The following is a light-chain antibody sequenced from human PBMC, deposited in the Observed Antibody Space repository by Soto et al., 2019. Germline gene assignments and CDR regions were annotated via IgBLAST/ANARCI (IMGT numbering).Light chain of an antibody. CDR2: KAS. J-gene: IGKJ4*01. Sequence: DIQMTQSPSTLSGSVGDRVTITCRASQTISSWLAWYQQKPGKAPKLLIYKASTLKSGVPSRFSGSGSGTEFTLTISSLQPDDFATYYCQQYNIFPLTFGGGTKVDI. V-gene: IGKV1-5*03. CDR3: QQYNIFPLT. CDR1: QTISSW.